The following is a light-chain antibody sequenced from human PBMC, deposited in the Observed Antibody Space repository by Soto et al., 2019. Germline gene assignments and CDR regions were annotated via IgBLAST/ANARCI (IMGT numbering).Light chain of an antibody. V-gene: IGKV3-15*01. J-gene: IGKJ1*01. CDR2: GAS. CDR3: QHYNNWPRT. CDR1: QSVSSN. Sequence: EIVMTQSPATLSVSPGERATLSCRASQSVSSNLAWYQQKPGQAPRLLIYGASTRATDIPARFSGSGSGTEFTLTISSLQSEDFAVYYCQHYNNWPRTFGQGNKVEIK.